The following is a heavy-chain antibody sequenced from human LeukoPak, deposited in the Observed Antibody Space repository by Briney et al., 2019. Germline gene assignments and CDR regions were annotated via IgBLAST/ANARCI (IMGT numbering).Heavy chain of an antibody. J-gene: IGHJ5*02. CDR3: ARPYCSSTSCYTGWFDP. Sequence: GGSLRVSCAASGFTFSSYEMNWVRQAPGKGLEWVSYISSGGSIIYYADSVKGRFTISRDNAKNSLSLQMNSLRAEDTAVYYCARPYCSSTSCYTGWFDPWGQGTLVTVSS. CDR1: GFTFSSYE. CDR2: ISSGGSII. V-gene: IGHV3-48*03. D-gene: IGHD2-2*02.